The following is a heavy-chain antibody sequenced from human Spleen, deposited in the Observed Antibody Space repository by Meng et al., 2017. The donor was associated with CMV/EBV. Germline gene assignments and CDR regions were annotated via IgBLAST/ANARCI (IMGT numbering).Heavy chain of an antibody. D-gene: IGHD3-3*01. CDR3: ARGGSPQTLEWLLYGMDV. CDR1: GYTFTSSY. Sequence: ASVKVSCKASGYTFTSSYTHWVRQAPGQGLEWMGIINPSGGSTSYAQKFQGRVTMTRDTSTSTVYMELSSLRSEDTAVYYCARGGSPQTLEWLLYGMDVWGQGTTVTVSS. V-gene: IGHV1-46*01. J-gene: IGHJ6*02. CDR2: INPSGGST.